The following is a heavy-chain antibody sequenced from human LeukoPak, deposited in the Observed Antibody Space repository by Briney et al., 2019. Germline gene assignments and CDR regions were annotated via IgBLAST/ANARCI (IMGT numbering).Heavy chain of an antibody. CDR1: GYTFTSYD. Sequence: APVKVSCKASGYTFTSYDINWVRQATGQGLEWMGWMNPNSGNTGYAQKFQGRVTMTRNTSISTAYMELSSLRSEDTAVYYCARGGTTVLRYFDWLGNGPYNWFDPWGQGTLVTVSS. V-gene: IGHV1-8*01. D-gene: IGHD3-9*01. J-gene: IGHJ5*02. CDR2: MNPNSGNT. CDR3: ARGGTTVLRYFDWLGNGPYNWFDP.